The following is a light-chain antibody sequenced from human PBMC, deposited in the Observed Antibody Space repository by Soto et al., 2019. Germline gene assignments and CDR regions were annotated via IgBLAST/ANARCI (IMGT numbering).Light chain of an antibody. J-gene: IGKJ5*01. V-gene: IGKV3-11*01. CDR2: DAY. CDR1: QSISSY. Sequence: LLTQSPATLSVSPGQRVTLSCRASQSISSYLAWYQQRPGQPSRLLIYDAYNRATGIPARFSGSGSGTDFTLTISSLEPEDFALYYCQQRSNWPRTFGQGTRLEIK. CDR3: QQRSNWPRT.